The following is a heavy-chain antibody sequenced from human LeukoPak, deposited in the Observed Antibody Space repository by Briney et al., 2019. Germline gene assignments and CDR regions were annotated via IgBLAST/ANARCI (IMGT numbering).Heavy chain of an antibody. CDR1: GFTFSNAW. CDR3: TTITDGGSDH. Sequence: PGGSLRLSCAASGFTFSNAWMSWVRQAPGKGLEWVGRIKRKTDGGAANHAAPVKGRFTISRDDSQNTLYLQMNSLKTEDTAVYYCTTITDGGSDHWGQGTLVTVSS. D-gene: IGHD2-8*01. V-gene: IGHV3-15*01. J-gene: IGHJ4*02. CDR2: IKRKTDGGAA.